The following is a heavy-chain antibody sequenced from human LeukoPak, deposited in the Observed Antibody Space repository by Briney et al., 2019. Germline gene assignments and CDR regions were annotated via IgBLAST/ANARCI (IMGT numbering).Heavy chain of an antibody. CDR1: GGSISSYY. Sequence: PSETLSLTCTVSGGSISSYYWSWIRQPAGKGLEWIGRIYTSGSTNYNPSLKSRVTMSVDTSKNQFSLKLSSVTAADTAVYYCARGQAVAXNFLRTFDYWAREPWSPSX. D-gene: IGHD6-19*01. CDR2: IYTSGST. V-gene: IGHV4-4*07. CDR3: ARGQAVAXNFLRTFDY. J-gene: IGHJ4*02.